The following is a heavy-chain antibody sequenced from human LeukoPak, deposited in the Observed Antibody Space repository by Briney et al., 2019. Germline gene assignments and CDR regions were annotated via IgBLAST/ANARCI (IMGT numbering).Heavy chain of an antibody. V-gene: IGHV4-38-2*02. J-gene: IGHJ3*02. D-gene: IGHD1-14*01. CDR2: IYHSGST. CDR1: GYSISSGYY. Sequence: SETLSLTCTVSGYSISSGYYWGWIRQPPGKGLEWIGSIYHSGSTYYNPSLKSRVTISVDTSKNQFSLKLSSVTAADTAVYYCARHHSTRGAAFDIWGQGTMVTVSS. CDR3: ARHHSTRGAAFDI.